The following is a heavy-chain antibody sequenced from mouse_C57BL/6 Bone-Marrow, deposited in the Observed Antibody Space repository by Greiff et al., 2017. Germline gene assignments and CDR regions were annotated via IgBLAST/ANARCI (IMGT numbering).Heavy chain of an antibody. Sequence: QVQLQQPGAELVKPGASVKLSCKASGYTFTSYWMHWVKQRPGQGLEWIGMIHPNSGSTNYNEKFKSKATLTVDKSSSTAYMQLSSLTSEDSAVYYCARWWLLRSAMDYWGQGTSVTVSS. CDR1: GYTFTSYW. J-gene: IGHJ4*01. D-gene: IGHD2-3*01. V-gene: IGHV1-64*01. CDR3: ARWWLLRSAMDY. CDR2: IHPNSGST.